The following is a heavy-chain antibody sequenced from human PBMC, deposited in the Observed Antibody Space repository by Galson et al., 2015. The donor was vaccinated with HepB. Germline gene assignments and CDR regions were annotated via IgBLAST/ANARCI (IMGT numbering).Heavy chain of an antibody. D-gene: IGHD3-22*01. CDR1: GFSLTTTGVG. V-gene: IGHV2-5*01. J-gene: IGHJ5*02. CDR3: GHSEFFPDSSGYLPPAWFDP. Sequence: PALVTPTQILTLTCTFSGFSLTTTGVGVGWIRQPPGKALEWLALIFWNHDKRYSPSLKNRLTITKDTSKNQGVLTMTNLDPVDTGTYYCGHSEFFPDSSGYLPPAWFDPWGQGTLVTVSS. CDR2: IFWNHDK.